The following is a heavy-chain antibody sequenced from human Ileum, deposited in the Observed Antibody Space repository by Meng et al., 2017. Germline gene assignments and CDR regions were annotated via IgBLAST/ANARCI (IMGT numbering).Heavy chain of an antibody. D-gene: IGHD5/OR15-5a*01. CDR2: ITVSGSDI. V-gene: IGHV3-48*03. Sequence: GESLKIPCTASGFNFSSFEMHWVPQAPGKGLEVVSYITVSGSDIFYADSVEGRFTFSRDNAKNSVYLQMNSLRVEDTAVYYCVRSSARYNVYDYHFDYWGQGTLVTVSS. J-gene: IGHJ4*01. CDR1: GFNFSSFE. CDR3: VRSSARYNVYDYHFDY.